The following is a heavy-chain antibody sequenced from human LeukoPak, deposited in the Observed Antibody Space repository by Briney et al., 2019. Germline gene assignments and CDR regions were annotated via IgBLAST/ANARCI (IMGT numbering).Heavy chain of an antibody. CDR1: GDSIGSSSDY. J-gene: IGHJ4*02. CDR3: TRLDY. Sequence: PSETLSLTCTVSGDSIGSSSDYWGWVRQPPGKGLEWIGSFYYGGSTYYNPSLKSRVTISVDTSKNQFSLELSSVTASDTAIYYCTRLDYWGRGTLVTVSS. CDR2: FYYGGST. V-gene: IGHV4-39*01.